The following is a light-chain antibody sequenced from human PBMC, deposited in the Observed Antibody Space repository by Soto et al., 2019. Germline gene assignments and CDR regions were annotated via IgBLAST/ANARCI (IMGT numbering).Light chain of an antibody. V-gene: IGKV3-15*01. Sequence: EIVMTQSPATLFVSPGERATLSCRASQSVSSNLAWYQQKPGQAPRLLIYGASTRATGIPARFSGSRSGTEFTLTISSLQSEDMAVYYCQQYNNWSPLTFGGGIKVEIK. CDR3: QQYNNWSPLT. CDR1: QSVSSN. J-gene: IGKJ4*01. CDR2: GAS.